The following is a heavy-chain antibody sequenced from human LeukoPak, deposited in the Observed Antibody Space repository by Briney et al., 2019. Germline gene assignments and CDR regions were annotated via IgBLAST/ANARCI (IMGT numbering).Heavy chain of an antibody. J-gene: IGHJ4*02. Sequence: SETLSLTCTVSGGSISSYYWSWIRQPPGKGLEWIAHISDIGSINYNPSLKSRVTISLDTSKNRFSLKLSSVTAADTAVYYCAGHHPRNTVDFWGQGTLVTVSS. CDR2: ISDIGSI. CDR3: AGHHPRNTVDF. D-gene: IGHD2/OR15-2a*01. V-gene: IGHV4-59*08. CDR1: GGSISSYY.